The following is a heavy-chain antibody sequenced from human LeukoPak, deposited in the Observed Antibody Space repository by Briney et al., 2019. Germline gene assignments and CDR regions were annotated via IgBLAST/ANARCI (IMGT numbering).Heavy chain of an antibody. CDR1: GFTFSRYS. V-gene: IGHV3-21*06. D-gene: IGHD3-3*01. CDR2: ITSSGTHP. CDR3: ARDFGHAPDY. Sequence: GGSLRLSCAASGFTFSRYSMNWVRQAPGKGLEWVPIITSSGTHPYYGDSVKGRFTISRDNAKNLLYLQMNSLRAEDTAVYFCARDFGHAPDYWGQGTLVTVSS. J-gene: IGHJ4*02.